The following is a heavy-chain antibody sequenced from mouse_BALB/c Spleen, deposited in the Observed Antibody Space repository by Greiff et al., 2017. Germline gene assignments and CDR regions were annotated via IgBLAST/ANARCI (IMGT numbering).Heavy chain of an antibody. CDR3: ARSYRYDLYYFDY. D-gene: IGHD2-14*01. Sequence: QVQLQQSGAELVRPGSSVKISCKASGYAFSSYWMNWVKQRPGQGLEWIGQIYPGDGDTNYNGKFKGKATLTADKSSSTAYMQLSSLTSEDSAVYFCARSYRYDLYYFDYWGQGTTLTVSS. CDR1: GYAFSSYW. V-gene: IGHV1-80*01. J-gene: IGHJ2*01. CDR2: IYPGDGDT.